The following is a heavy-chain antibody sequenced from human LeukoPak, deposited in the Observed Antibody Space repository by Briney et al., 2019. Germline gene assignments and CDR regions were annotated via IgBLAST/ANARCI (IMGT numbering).Heavy chain of an antibody. V-gene: IGHV1-18*01. CDR1: GYTFTNYG. J-gene: IGHJ6*03. CDR3: ARWGLVAPGTYYYYYMDA. CDR2: INAYNGDT. Sequence: GASVKVSCKASGYTFTNYGVSWVRQAPGQGLEWMGWINAYNGDTHYAQNLQGRLTMTTDTSTSMAFMELRSLRPDDTAVYFCARWGLVAPGTYYYYYMDAWGRGTTVTVSS. D-gene: IGHD2-2*01.